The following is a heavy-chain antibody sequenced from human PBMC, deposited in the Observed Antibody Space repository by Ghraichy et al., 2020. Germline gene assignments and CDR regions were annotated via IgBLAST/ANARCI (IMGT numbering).Heavy chain of an antibody. CDR3: ARVVIPGSLLDADY. V-gene: IGHV4-59*01. D-gene: IGHD2-21*01. Sequence: SETLSLTCSVSGAFISSYYRTWIRQPPGKGLEWIGNIYDSGSTNYNPSLMRRVTISIDTSKSQFSLKLRSVTAADTAVYYCARVVIPGSLLDADYWCQGTLATVSS. J-gene: IGHJ4*02. CDR2: IYDSGST. CDR1: GAFISSYY.